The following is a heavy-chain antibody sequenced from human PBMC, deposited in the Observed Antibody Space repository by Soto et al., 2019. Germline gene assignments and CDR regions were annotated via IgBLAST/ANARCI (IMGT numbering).Heavy chain of an antibody. Sequence: GASVKVSCKASGGTFSSYAISRVRQAPGQGLEWMGGIIPIFGTANYAQKFQGRVTITADESTSTAYMELSSLRSEDTAVYYCARGRHIVVVPAAMEGGDYFDYWGQGTLVTVSS. CDR2: IIPIFGTA. J-gene: IGHJ4*02. V-gene: IGHV1-69*13. CDR1: GGTFSSYA. CDR3: ARGRHIVVVPAAMEGGDYFDY. D-gene: IGHD2-2*01.